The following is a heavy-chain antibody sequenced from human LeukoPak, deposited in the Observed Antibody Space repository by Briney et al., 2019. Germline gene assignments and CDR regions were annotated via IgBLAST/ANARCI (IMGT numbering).Heavy chain of an antibody. V-gene: IGHV3-23*01. CDR1: GFTFSSYA. J-gene: IGHJ4*02. D-gene: IGHD2-2*01. CDR2: ISGSGGST. CDR3: AKRLCSSTSCPESH. Sequence: GGSLRLSCAASGFTFSSYAMSWVRQAPGKGLEWVSAISGSGGSTYYADSVKGRFTISRDNSKNTLYLQMNSLRAEDTAVYYCAKRLCSSTSCPESHWGQGTLVTVSS.